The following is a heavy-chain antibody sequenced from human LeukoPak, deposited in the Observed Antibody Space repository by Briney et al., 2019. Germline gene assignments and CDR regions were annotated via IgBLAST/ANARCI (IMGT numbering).Heavy chain of an antibody. Sequence: ASVKVSCKASGYAFTSYGISWVRQAPGQGLEWMGLISAYNGNTNYAQKLQGRGTMTTDTSTSTANLELRSLSSDDTAVYYCAKDLTTVTSQGDYWGQGTLVTVSS. V-gene: IGHV1-18*01. D-gene: IGHD4-17*01. J-gene: IGHJ4*02. CDR1: GYAFTSYG. CDR2: ISAYNGNT. CDR3: AKDLTTVTSQGDY.